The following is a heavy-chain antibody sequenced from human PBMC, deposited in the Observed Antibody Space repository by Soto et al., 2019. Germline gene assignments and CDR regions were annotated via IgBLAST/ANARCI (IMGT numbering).Heavy chain of an antibody. CDR1: GFTFSNAW. Sequence: EVQPVESGGGLVKPGGSLRLSCAASGFTFSNAWMNWVRQAPGKGLEWVGRIKSKTDGGTTDYAAPVKGRFTISRDDSKNTLYLQMNSLKTEDTAVYYCTTGLVKGRGAFDIWGQGTMVTVSS. J-gene: IGHJ3*02. D-gene: IGHD2-21*01. CDR3: TTGLVKGRGAFDI. CDR2: IKSKTDGGTT. V-gene: IGHV3-15*07.